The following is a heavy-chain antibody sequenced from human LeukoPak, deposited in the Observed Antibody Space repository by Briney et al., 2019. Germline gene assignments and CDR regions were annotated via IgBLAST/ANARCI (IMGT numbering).Heavy chain of an antibody. CDR2: INHSGST. D-gene: IGHD3-16*02. CDR1: GASFSGYC. Sequence: SETLSLTCAVYGASFSGYCWSWIRQPPGKGLEWVGEINHSGSTNYNPSLKSRVTISVDTSKNQFSLKLSSVTAADTAVYYCARGNGRYDYVWGSYRPYYFDYWGQGTLVTVSS. J-gene: IGHJ4*02. V-gene: IGHV4-34*01. CDR3: ARGNGRYDYVWGSYRPYYFDY.